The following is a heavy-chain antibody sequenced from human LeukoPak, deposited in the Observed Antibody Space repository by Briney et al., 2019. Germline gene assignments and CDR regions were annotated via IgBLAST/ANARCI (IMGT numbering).Heavy chain of an antibody. CDR2: INDGGNS. CDR1: GGSISSSSYY. CDR3: ARGDHGARAAY. D-gene: IGHD1-26*01. J-gene: IGHJ4*02. Sequence: SETLSLTCTVSGGSISSSSYYWGWIRQPPGKGLEWIGEINDGGNSFYSPSLKSRVTISVDTSKNQFSLTLNSVTAADTAVYYCARGDHGARAAYWGQGALVTVSS. V-gene: IGHV4-39*07.